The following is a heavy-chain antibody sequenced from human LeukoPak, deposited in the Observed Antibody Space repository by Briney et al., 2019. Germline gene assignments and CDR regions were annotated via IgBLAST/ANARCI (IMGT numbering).Heavy chain of an antibody. D-gene: IGHD4-17*01. CDR1: GFTFKNAW. Sequence: KPGGSLRLSCAASGFTFKNAWMSWVRPAPGKGLEWVGRIKSKAHGGTTDYAAPVKDRFTISRDDSKNTLYLQMNSLKTEDTAVYYCTTILFDHGDYFDYWGQGTLVTVSS. J-gene: IGHJ4*02. CDR2: IKSKAHGGTT. V-gene: IGHV3-15*01. CDR3: TTILFDHGDYFDY.